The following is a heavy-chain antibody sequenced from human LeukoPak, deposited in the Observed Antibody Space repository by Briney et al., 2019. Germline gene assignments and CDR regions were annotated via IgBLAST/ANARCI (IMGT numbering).Heavy chain of an antibody. J-gene: IGHJ4*02. D-gene: IGHD6-13*01. Sequence: PGGSLRLSCVASGFTFGDYGMNWVRQAPGKGLEWVSSISSSSSYIYYADSVKGRFTISRDNAKNSLYLQMNSLRAEDTAVYYCARGSSWYYFDYWGQGTLVTVSS. V-gene: IGHV3-21*01. CDR1: GFTFGDYG. CDR2: ISSSSSYI. CDR3: ARGSSWYYFDY.